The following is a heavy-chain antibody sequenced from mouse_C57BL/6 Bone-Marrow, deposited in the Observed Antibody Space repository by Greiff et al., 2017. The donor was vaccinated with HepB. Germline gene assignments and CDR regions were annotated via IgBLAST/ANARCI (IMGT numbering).Heavy chain of an antibody. Sequence: QVQLQQPGAELVKPGASVKLSSKASGYTFTSYWMHWVKQRPGQGLEWIGMIHPNSGSTNYNEKFKSKATLTVDKSSSTAYMQLSSLTSEDSAVYYCAREDYGSSYYFDYWGQGTTLTVSS. CDR2: IHPNSGST. CDR3: AREDYGSSYYFDY. D-gene: IGHD1-1*01. CDR1: GYTFTSYW. J-gene: IGHJ2*01. V-gene: IGHV1-64*01.